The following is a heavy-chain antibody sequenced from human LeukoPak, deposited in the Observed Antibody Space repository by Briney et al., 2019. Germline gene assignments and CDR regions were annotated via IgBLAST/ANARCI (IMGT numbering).Heavy chain of an antibody. D-gene: IGHD3-10*01. CDR3: AKDPSSNYYGSGSSNWFDS. V-gene: IGHV3-23*01. CDR2: ISGSGGST. J-gene: IGHJ5*01. Sequence: GGSLRLSCAASGFTFSSYAMSWVRQAPGKGLEWVSAISGSGGSTYYADSVKGRFTISRDNSKNTLYLQMNSLRVEDTALYYCAKDPSSNYYGSGSSNWFDSRGQGTLVTVSS. CDR1: GFTFSSYA.